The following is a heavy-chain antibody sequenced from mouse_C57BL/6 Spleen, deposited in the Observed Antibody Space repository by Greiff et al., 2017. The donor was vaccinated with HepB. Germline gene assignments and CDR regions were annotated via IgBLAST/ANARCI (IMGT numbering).Heavy chain of an antibody. V-gene: IGHV1-54*01. CDR3: ARSRYYGSSPAWFAY. Sequence: VKLMESGAELVRPGTSVKVSCKASGYAFTNYLIEWVKQRPGQGLEWIGVINPGSGGTNYNEKFKGKATLTADKSSSTAYMQLSSLTSEDSAVYFCARSRYYGSSPAWFAYWGQGTLVTVSA. CDR2: INPGSGGT. D-gene: IGHD1-1*01. CDR1: GYAFTNYL. J-gene: IGHJ3*01.